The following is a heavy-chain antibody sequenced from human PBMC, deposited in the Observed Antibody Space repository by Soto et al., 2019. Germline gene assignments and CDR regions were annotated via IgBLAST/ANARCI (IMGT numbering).Heavy chain of an antibody. Sequence: QVQLQESGPGLVKPSQTLSLTCTVSGGSISSGGYYWSWIRQHPGKGLEWIGYIYYSGSTYYNPSLKSRVTLSVDTSKNQSSLKLGPVTAADTAVYYCARERAEGVGSSSSVGAFDIWGQGTMVTVSS. D-gene: IGHD6-6*01. J-gene: IGHJ3*02. CDR1: GGSISSGGYY. CDR3: ARERAEGVGSSSSVGAFDI. V-gene: IGHV4-31*03. CDR2: IYYSGST.